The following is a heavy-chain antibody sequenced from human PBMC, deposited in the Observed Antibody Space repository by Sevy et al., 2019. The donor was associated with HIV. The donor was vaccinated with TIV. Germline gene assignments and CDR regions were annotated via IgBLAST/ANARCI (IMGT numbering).Heavy chain of an antibody. D-gene: IGHD3-22*01. CDR2: IKSKANGGTT. CDR1: GFILSNAW. J-gene: IGHJ4*02. CDR3: MYYRDTSGYHLDY. Sequence: GGSLRLSCAASGFILSNAWMRWVRQAPGKGLEWVGRIKSKANGGTTDYPAPVKGRFTISRDDSKNTLYLQMNSLKTEDTAVYYCMYYRDTSGYHLDYWGQGTLVTVSS. V-gene: IGHV3-15*01.